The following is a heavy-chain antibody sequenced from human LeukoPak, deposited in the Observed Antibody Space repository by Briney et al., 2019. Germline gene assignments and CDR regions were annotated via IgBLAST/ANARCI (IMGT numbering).Heavy chain of an antibody. CDR2: ISYEGNNK. CDR1: GFTFSSYA. V-gene: IGHV3-30*04. D-gene: IGHD4-17*01. J-gene: IGHJ4*02. Sequence: GGSLRLSCAASGFTFSSYAMHCVRQAPGEGLEWVAVISYEGNNKYYADSVKGRVTISRDNSKNTLYLQKKSQRAEDTAVYYCAREPDYGDYPNFDHWGQGTLVTVSS. CDR3: AREPDYGDYPNFDH.